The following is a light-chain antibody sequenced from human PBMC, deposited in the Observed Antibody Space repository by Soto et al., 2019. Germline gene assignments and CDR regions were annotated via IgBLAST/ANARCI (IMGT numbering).Light chain of an antibody. J-gene: IGKJ2*01. CDR2: AAS. CDR1: QGISNY. CDR3: QQYGTAPYA. V-gene: IGKV1-27*01. Sequence: DIQMTQSPSSLSASVGDRVVITCRASQGISNYLAWYQHKPGKVPKVLIYAASTLQSGVPSRFSGSASGTDFTLTISSLQPEDVAVYYCQQYGTAPYAFGQGTRLEI.